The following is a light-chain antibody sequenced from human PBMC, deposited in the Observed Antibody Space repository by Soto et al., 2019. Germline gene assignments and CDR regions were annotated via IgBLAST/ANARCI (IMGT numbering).Light chain of an antibody. V-gene: IGLV2-11*01. CDR2: DVS. CDR1: SSDVGGYNY. J-gene: IGLJ1*01. Sequence: QSALTQPRSVSGSPGQSVTISCTGTSSDVGGYNYVSWYQQHPGKAPKLMIYDVSKRPSGVPDRFSGSKSGNTASLTISGLQAEDEADYYCCSYAGSYTYYVFXXGTKLTVL. CDR3: CSYAGSYTYYV.